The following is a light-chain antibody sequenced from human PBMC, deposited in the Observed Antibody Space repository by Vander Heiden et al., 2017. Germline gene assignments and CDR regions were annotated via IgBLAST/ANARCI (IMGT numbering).Light chain of an antibody. CDR2: QDT. CDR1: HLGDKY. V-gene: IGLV3-1*01. Sequence: SSQLTQPPSVSVSPGQAATITCYGDHLGDKYGSWFHQRPGQSPLLVMYQDTKRPSGIPERFSGSNSGNTATLTISGTQAMDEGDFYCQSWANSTVLFGGGTKLTVL. CDR3: QSWANSTVL. J-gene: IGLJ2*01.